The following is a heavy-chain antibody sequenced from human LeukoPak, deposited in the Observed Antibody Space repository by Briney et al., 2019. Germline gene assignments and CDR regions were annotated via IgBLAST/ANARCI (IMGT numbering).Heavy chain of an antibody. V-gene: IGHV4-59*01. J-gene: IGHJ3*02. CDR1: GGSTSSYY. D-gene: IGHD3-22*01. Sequence: TPSETLSLTCTVSGGSTSSYYWSWIRQPPGKGLEWIGYIYYNGNTKYNPSLQSRVTISVDTSKNHFSLKLTSVTAGDTAVYSCARILDNDSSGHPDTFDIWGLGTVVTVSS. CDR2: IYYNGNT. CDR3: ARILDNDSSGHPDTFDI.